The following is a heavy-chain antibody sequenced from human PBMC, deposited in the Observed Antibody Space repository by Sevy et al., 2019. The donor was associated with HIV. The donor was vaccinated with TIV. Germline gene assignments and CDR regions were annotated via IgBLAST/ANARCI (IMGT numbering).Heavy chain of an antibody. CDR3: ARALYGSGSSIDY. CDR1: GGSISSGGYY. CDR2: IYYSGST. Sequence: SQTLSLTCTVSGGSISSGGYYWSWIPQHPGKGLEWIGYIYYSGSTYYNPSLKSRVTISVDTSKNHFSLKLSSVTAADTAVYYCARALYGSGSSIDYWGQGTLVTVSS. D-gene: IGHD3-10*01. J-gene: IGHJ4*02. V-gene: IGHV4-31*03.